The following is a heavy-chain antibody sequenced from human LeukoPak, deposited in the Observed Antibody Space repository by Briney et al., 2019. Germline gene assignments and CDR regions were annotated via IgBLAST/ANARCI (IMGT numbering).Heavy chain of an antibody. CDR2: ISSSSSTI. J-gene: IGHJ4*02. D-gene: IGHD3-16*01. V-gene: IGHV3-48*01. CDR3: ARAARGRLFDY. CDR1: GFTFSSYS. Sequence: GGSLRLSCAASGFTFSSYSMNWVRQAPGKGLEWVSYISSSSSTIYYADSVKGRFTISRDNAKNSLYLQMNSLRPEDTAVYYCARAARGRLFDYWGQGTVVTVSS.